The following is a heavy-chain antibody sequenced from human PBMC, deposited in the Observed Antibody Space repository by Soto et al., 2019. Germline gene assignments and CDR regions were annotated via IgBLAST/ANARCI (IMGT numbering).Heavy chain of an antibody. Sequence: SVKVSCKASGGAFSSFGISWVRQGPGQGLEWMGGIIPVFGRPNYAQRFRGRLTITADESTNTSYMELIDLTSEDTAVYYCAREASGYDFWGQGTQVTVSS. CDR3: AREASGYDF. D-gene: IGHD5-12*01. V-gene: IGHV1-69*13. CDR2: IIPVFGRP. J-gene: IGHJ1*01. CDR1: GGAFSSFG.